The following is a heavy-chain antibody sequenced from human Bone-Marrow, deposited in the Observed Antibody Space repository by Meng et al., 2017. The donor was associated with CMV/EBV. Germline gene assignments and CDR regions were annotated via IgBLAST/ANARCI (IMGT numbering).Heavy chain of an antibody. CDR2: IYYSGST. J-gene: IGHJ5*02. CDR3: AREWEDSGYDSRWLDP. D-gene: IGHD5-12*01. CDR1: GGSISSSSYY. Sequence: SETLSLTCTVSGGSISSSSYYWGWIRQPPGKGLEWIGSIYYSGSTYYNPSLKSRVTISVDTSKNQFSLKLSSVTAADTAVYYCAREWEDSGYDSRWLDPWGQGTLVTVSS. V-gene: IGHV4-39*07.